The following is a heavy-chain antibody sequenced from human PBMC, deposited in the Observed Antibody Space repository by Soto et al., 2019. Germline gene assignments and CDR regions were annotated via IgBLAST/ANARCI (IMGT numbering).Heavy chain of an antibody. J-gene: IGHJ6*02. D-gene: IGHD2-2*01. CDR3: FIVVVLAARAAPEEV. CDR2: INHSGST. Sequence: PSETLSLTCAFYGGSFSGYYWSWIRQPPGKGLEWIGEINHSGSTNYNPSLKSRGTISVDTPKNQFSLQLSSVTAADTAVYYCFIVVVLAARAAPEEVWGQGTRVTV. V-gene: IGHV4-34*01. CDR1: GGSFSGYY.